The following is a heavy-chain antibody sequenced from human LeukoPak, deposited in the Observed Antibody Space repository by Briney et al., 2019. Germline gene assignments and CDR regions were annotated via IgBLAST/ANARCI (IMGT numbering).Heavy chain of an antibody. CDR3: ARDSNYGSRFDY. V-gene: IGHV1-2*02. D-gene: IGHD4-11*01. Sequence: ASVKVSCKASGYTFTGYYMHWVRQAPGQGLEWMGWINPNSGGTNYAQKFQGRVTITADKSTSTAYMELSSLRSEDTAVYYCARDSNYGSRFDYWGQGTLVTVSS. CDR1: GYTFTGYY. CDR2: INPNSGGT. J-gene: IGHJ4*02.